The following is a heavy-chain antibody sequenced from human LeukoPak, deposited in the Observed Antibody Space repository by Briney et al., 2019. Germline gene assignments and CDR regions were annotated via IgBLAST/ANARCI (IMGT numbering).Heavy chain of an antibody. Sequence: GSLRLSCAASGFTFSSYAMSWVRQAPGKGLEWVSAISGSGGSTYYADSVKGRFTISRDNSKNTLYLQMNSLRAEDTAVYYCAKDTGYSSSYLPDYWGQGTLVTVSS. V-gene: IGHV3-23*01. CDR1: GFTFSSYA. CDR3: AKDTGYSSSYLPDY. CDR2: ISGSGGST. J-gene: IGHJ4*02. D-gene: IGHD6-13*01.